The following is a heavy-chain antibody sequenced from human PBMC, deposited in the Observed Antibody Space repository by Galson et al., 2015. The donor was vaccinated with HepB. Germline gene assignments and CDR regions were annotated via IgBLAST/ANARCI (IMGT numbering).Heavy chain of an antibody. J-gene: IGHJ6*02. CDR3: AKDFDGNYYGMDV. CDR1: GFTFSSYG. Sequence: SLRLSCAASGFTFSSYGMHWVRQAPGKGLEWVAVISYDGSNKYYADSVKGRFTISRDNSKNTLYLQMNSLRAEGTAVYYCAKDFDGNYYGMDVWGQGTTVTASS. V-gene: IGHV3-30*18. CDR2: ISYDGSNK. D-gene: IGHD3-9*01.